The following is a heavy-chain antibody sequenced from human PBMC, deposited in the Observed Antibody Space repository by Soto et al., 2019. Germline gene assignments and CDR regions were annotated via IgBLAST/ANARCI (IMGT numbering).Heavy chain of an antibody. Sequence: QVQLQESGPGLVKPSQTLSLTCTVSGGSISSGGYYWSWIRQHPGKGLEWIGYIYYSGRTYYNPYRKSRVTISVDTSKNQFSLKLSSVTAADTAVYYCARNKANLFNWFDPWGQGTLVTVSS. CDR1: GGSISSGGYY. CDR2: IYYSGRT. J-gene: IGHJ5*02. CDR3: ARNKANLFNWFDP. V-gene: IGHV4-31*03.